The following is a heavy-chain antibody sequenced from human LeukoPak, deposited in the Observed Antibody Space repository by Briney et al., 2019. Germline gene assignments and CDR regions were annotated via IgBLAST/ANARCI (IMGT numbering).Heavy chain of an antibody. CDR2: INSDGSST. Sequence: GGSLRLSCAASGFTFSSYWMHWVRQAPGKGLVWVSRINSDGSSTSYADPVKGRFTISRDNAKNTLYLQMNSLRAEDTAVYYCARDAEWLALDYWGQGTLVTVSS. D-gene: IGHD6-19*01. J-gene: IGHJ4*02. CDR1: GFTFSSYW. CDR3: ARDAEWLALDY. V-gene: IGHV3-74*01.